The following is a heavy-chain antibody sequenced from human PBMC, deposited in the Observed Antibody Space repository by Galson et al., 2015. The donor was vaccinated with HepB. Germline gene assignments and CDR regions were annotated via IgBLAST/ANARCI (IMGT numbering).Heavy chain of an antibody. V-gene: IGHV3-21*01. D-gene: IGHD3-3*01. CDR1: GFTSSSYT. CDR2: ISSSSSDI. Sequence: SLRLSCAASGFTSSSYTINWVRQAPGKGLEWVSSISSSSSDIYYADPVKGRFTISRDNAQNSLYLQMNSLRAEDTGVSSCARDGYFVFWSAHYYYYYMDVLGKGTTVTVSS. J-gene: IGHJ6*03. CDR3: ARDGYFVFWSAHYYYYYMDV.